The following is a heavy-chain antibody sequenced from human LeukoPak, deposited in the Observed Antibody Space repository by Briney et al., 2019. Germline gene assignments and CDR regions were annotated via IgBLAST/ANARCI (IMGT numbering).Heavy chain of an antibody. J-gene: IGHJ4*02. CDR2: INTGTGNP. V-gene: IGHV7-4-1*02. D-gene: IGHD3-10*01. CDR3: ASIGAQSFDY. CDR1: GYTFTSYA. Sequence: ASVKVSCKASGYTFTSYAINWVRQAPGQGLEWMGWINTGTGNPTYAQGFTGRFVFSLDTSVSTAYLQISTLKAEDTAVYYCASIGAQSFDYWGQGSLVTVSS.